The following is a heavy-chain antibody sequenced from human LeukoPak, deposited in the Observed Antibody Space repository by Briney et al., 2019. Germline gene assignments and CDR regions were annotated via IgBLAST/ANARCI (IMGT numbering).Heavy chain of an antibody. CDR3: AKGTYDSRGHFDY. Sequence: QPGGSLRLSCAASGFTFSSYAMTWVRQAPGKGLEWVSGISGSGTNTYYADSVKGRFTISRDNSKNTLYLQMNSLRAEDTAACYCAKGTYDSRGHFDYWGQGTLVSVSS. J-gene: IGHJ4*02. CDR1: GFTFSSYA. V-gene: IGHV3-23*01. CDR2: ISGSGTNT. D-gene: IGHD3-22*01.